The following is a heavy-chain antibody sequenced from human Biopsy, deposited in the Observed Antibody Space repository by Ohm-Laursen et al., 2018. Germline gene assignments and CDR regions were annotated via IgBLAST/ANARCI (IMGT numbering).Heavy chain of an antibody. V-gene: IGHV3-9*01. CDR2: ISWSSDSI. D-gene: IGHD3-22*01. Sequence: SLRLSCTASGFRFDNTGMHWVRQGPGKGLEWVAGISWSSDSITYAKSVTGRFTISRDNGENSLYLQMNSLRPEDTALYYCTKDTQWEGSGYLDAFHIWGHGAMVTVSS. CDR1: GFRFDNTG. CDR3: TKDTQWEGSGYLDAFHI. J-gene: IGHJ3*02.